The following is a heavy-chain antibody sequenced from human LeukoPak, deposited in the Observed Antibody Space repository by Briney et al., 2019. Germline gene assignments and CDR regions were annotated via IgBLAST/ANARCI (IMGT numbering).Heavy chain of an antibody. D-gene: IGHD3-10*01. CDR3: AKVYYGSGSYDNFDY. Sequence: GGSLRLSCAASGFTFDDYAMHWVRQAPGKGLEWVAFIRYDGSNKYYADSVKGRFTISRDNSKNTLYLQMNSLRAEDTAVYYCAKVYYGSGSYDNFDYWGQGTLVTVSS. J-gene: IGHJ4*02. V-gene: IGHV3-30*02. CDR1: GFTFDDYA. CDR2: IRYDGSNK.